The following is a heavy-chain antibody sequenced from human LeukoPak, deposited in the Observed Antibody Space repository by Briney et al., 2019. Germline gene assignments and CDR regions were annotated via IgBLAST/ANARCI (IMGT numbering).Heavy chain of an antibody. CDR2: IYSSGST. Sequence: SETLSLTCTVSGGSISSYYWSWIRRPAGKGLEWIGRIYSSGSTNYNPSLKSRVTMSVDTSKKQFSLRLTSVTAADTAVYYCARDHSTVTTFDYWGQGTLVTVSS. CDR3: ARDHSTVTTFDY. D-gene: IGHD4-17*01. J-gene: IGHJ4*02. V-gene: IGHV4-4*07. CDR1: GGSISSYY.